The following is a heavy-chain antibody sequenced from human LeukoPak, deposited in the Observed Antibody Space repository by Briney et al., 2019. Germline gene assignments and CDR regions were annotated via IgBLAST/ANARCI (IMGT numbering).Heavy chain of an antibody. CDR2: TYYRSRWYN. Sequence: PSQTLSLTCAISGDSVSSNSAAWNWIRQSPSRGLEWLGRTYYRSRWYNDYAVSVKSRITINPDTSKNQFSLQLNSVTPEDTAVYYCARDQCSSTSCYDSFDPWGQGTLVTVSS. V-gene: IGHV6-1*01. CDR1: GDSVSSNSAA. CDR3: ARDQCSSTSCYDSFDP. J-gene: IGHJ5*02. D-gene: IGHD2-2*01.